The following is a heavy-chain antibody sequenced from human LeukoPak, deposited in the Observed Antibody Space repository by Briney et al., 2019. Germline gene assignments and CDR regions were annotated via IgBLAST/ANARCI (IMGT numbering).Heavy chain of an antibody. CDR2: ISYDGSNK. CDR3: ARDYESGYDYLDY. D-gene: IGHD5-12*01. CDR1: GFTFSSYA. V-gene: IGHV3-30*04. J-gene: IGHJ4*02. Sequence: PGGSLRLSCAASGFTFSSYAMHWVRQAPGKGLEWVAVISYDGSNKYYADSVKGRFTISRDNSKNTLYLQMNSLRAEDTAAYYCARDYESGYDYLDYWGQGTLVTVSS.